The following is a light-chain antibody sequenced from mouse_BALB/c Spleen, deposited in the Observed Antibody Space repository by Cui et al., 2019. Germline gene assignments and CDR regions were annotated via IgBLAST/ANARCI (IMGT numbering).Light chain of an antibody. CDR3: DQWSSYPWT. J-gene: IGKJ1*01. Sequence: QIVLTQSPAIMSASLGEEITLTCSASSSVSYMHWYHQKTGASPKLLIYSTATLASGVTSPFSGSGSGTCYSLTISSVEAEDAADYYYDQWSSYPWTFGGGTKLEIK. V-gene: IGKV4-80*01. CDR2: STA. CDR1: SSVSY.